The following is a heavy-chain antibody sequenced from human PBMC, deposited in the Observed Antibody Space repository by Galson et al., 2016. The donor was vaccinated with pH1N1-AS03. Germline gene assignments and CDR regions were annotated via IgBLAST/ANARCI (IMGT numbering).Heavy chain of an antibody. D-gene: IGHD2-21*02. CDR2: INPNSGGA. CDR3: ATDVVTAMGRAFDI. J-gene: IGHJ3*02. V-gene: IGHV1-2*06. Sequence: SVKVSCKASGYTFIGYYMHWVRQAPGQGLEWLGRINPNSGGANDVQKFQDRVTMTRDTSISTAYMELSGLTSDDTAVYYCATDVVTAMGRAFDIWGQVTMVTGSS. CDR1: GYTFIGYY.